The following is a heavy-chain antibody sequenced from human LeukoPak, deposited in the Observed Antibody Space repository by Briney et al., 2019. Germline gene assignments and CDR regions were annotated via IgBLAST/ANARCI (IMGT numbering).Heavy chain of an antibody. Sequence: GGSLRLSCAASGFTFSNAWMSWVRQAPGKGLEWVGRIKSKTDGGTTDYAAPVKGRFTISRDDSKNTLYLQMNSLKTEDTAVYYCTTEAHCGGDCSADWGQGTLVTVSS. CDR1: GFTFSNAW. D-gene: IGHD2-21*02. CDR3: TTEAHCGGDCSAD. V-gene: IGHV3-15*01. J-gene: IGHJ4*02. CDR2: IKSKTDGGTT.